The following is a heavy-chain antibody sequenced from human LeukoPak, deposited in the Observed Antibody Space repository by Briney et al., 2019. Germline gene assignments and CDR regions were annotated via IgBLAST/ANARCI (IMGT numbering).Heavy chain of an antibody. Sequence: GGSLRLSCAASGFTFSTYGMHWVRQAPGKGLEWVANIKQDGSEKYYVDSVKGRFTISRDNAKNSLYLQMNSLTADDTAVYYCARLTGPQWLLLPFWFDSWGQGTLVTVSS. D-gene: IGHD3-22*01. CDR1: GFTFSTYG. CDR2: IKQDGSEK. V-gene: IGHV3-7*01. J-gene: IGHJ5*01. CDR3: ARLTGPQWLLLPFWFDS.